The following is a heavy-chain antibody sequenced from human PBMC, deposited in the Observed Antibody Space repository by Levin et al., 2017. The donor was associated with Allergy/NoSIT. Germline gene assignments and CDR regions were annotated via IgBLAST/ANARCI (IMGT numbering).Heavy chain of an antibody. CDR1: GFTFSDSY. CDR3: ARVRGYENFDY. D-gene: IGHD5-12*01. CDR2: ISSSGSTI. Sequence: LSLTCAASGFTFSDSYMSWIRQAPGKGLEWVSYISSSGSTIYYADSVKGRFTISRDNAKNSLYLQMNSLRAEDTAVYYCARVRGYENFDYWGQGTLVTVSS. V-gene: IGHV3-11*01. J-gene: IGHJ4*02.